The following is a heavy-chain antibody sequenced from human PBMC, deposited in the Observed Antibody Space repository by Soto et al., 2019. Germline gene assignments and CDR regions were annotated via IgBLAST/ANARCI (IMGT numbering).Heavy chain of an antibody. J-gene: IGHJ4*02. Sequence: PGGSLRLSCGASGFTFRSYAMHWVRQTPGKGLEWVAVISYDGGNKHYADSVKGRFSISRDNAKNMLYLQMDSLSSEDTAVYYCVRSMIIVVRLIGLDYWGQGTLVTVSS. V-gene: IGHV3-30-3*01. CDR3: VRSMIIVVRLIGLDY. CDR1: GFTFRSYA. CDR2: ISYDGGNK. D-gene: IGHD3-22*01.